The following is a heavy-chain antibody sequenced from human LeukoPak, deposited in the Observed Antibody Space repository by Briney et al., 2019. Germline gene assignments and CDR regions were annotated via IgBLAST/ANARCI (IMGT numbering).Heavy chain of an antibody. CDR1: GGSVSSNHYY. D-gene: IGHD3-22*01. Sequence: SETLSLTCSVSGGSVSSNHYYWSWIRQSPGKGLEWIGYVDYSGGPNYNPSLKSRVTISVDASKNQSSLRLSSITAADTAVYYCASGGIYYVLDYWGQGTLVTVSS. CDR3: ASGGIYYVLDY. CDR2: VDYSGGP. V-gene: IGHV4-61*01. J-gene: IGHJ4*02.